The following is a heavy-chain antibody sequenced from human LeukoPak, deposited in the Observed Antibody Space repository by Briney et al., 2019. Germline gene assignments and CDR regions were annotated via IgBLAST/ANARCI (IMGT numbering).Heavy chain of an antibody. CDR3: AAERDANYNWFDP. J-gene: IGHJ5*02. D-gene: IGHD5-24*01. Sequence: KTSETLSLTCTVSGGSISSSRYYWGWIRQPPGKGLEWIGSIYYSGSTYYNPSLKSRVTISVDTTMNQSSLKLSSVTAADTAVYYCAAERDANYNWFDPWGQGTLVTVSS. CDR2: IYYSGST. CDR1: GGSISSSRYY. V-gene: IGHV4-39*07.